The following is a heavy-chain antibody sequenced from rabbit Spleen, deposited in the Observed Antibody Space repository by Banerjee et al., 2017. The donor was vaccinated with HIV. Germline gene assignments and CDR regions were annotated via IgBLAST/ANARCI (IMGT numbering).Heavy chain of an antibody. Sequence: QEQLVESGGGLVQPEGSLKLSCTASGFSFSNGYVMCWVRQAPGKGLEWIACINTVSGGTVYATWAKGRFTISSHNAQNTLYLQLNSLTAADTATYFCVREAGYGGYGDGNLWGQGTLVTVS. CDR3: VREAGYGGYGDGNL. D-gene: IGHD6-1*01. CDR2: INTVSGGT. CDR1: GFSFSNGYV. J-gene: IGHJ4*01. V-gene: IGHV1S45*01.